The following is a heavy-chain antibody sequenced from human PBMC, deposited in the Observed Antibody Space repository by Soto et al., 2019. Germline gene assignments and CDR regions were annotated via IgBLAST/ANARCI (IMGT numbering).Heavy chain of an antibody. D-gene: IGHD6-6*01. J-gene: IGHJ4*02. CDR3: VRVYGRSSCFFDS. CDR2: IYHSGTT. Sequence: PSETLSLTCAVSGDSITSGYHWGWIRQPPGKGLEWIGTIYHSGTTYYNPSLMSRVTMSVDTSKNQFSLKVTSATAADTAVYFCVRVYGRSSCFFDSWGQGTLVTVSS. CDR1: GDSITSGYH. V-gene: IGHV4-38-2*01.